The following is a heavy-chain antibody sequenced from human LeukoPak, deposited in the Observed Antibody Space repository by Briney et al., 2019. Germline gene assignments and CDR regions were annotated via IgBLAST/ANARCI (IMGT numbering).Heavy chain of an antibody. CDR3: TGVYSSLWYKWFDP. V-gene: IGHV4-61*02. D-gene: IGHD4-11*01. J-gene: IGHJ5*02. Sequence: SQTLSLTCTVSGASMSSDDYYWTWIRQPAGGGLEWIGRIFTSGFTDYSPSLRSRVTISLDTSKNQFSLDLSSVTAADTAVYFCTGVYSSLWYKWFDPWGQGTLVTVSS. CDR1: GASMSSDDYY. CDR2: IFTSGFT.